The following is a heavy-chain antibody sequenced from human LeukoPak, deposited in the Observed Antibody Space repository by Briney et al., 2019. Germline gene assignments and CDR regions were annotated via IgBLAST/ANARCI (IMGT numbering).Heavy chain of an antibody. CDR1: GFTFSSYA. Sequence: GGSLRLSCAASGFTFSSYAMSWVRQAPGKGLEWVSAISGSGGSTYSADSVKGRFTISRDNSKNTLYLQMNSLRAEDTAVYYCAKAPSGSYEWGHAFDIWGQGTMVTVSS. D-gene: IGHD1-26*01. CDR2: ISGSGGST. V-gene: IGHV3-23*01. J-gene: IGHJ3*02. CDR3: AKAPSGSYEWGHAFDI.